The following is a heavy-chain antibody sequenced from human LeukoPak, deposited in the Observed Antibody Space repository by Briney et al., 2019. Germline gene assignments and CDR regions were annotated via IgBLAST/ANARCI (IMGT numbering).Heavy chain of an antibody. CDR3: ARGDVLLWFGELLYYGMDV. Sequence: GASVKVSCKASGYTFTSYGISWVRQAPGQGLEWMGWISAYNGNTNYAQKLQGRVTMTTDTSTSTAYMELRSLRSDDTAVYYCARGDVLLWFGELLYYGMDVWGQGTTVTVSS. CDR2: ISAYNGNT. V-gene: IGHV1-18*01. CDR1: GYTFTSYG. J-gene: IGHJ6*02. D-gene: IGHD3-10*01.